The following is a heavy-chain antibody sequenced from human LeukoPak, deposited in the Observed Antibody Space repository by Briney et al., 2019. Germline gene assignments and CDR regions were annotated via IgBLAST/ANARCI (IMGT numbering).Heavy chain of an antibody. D-gene: IGHD3-22*01. Sequence: AGGSLRLSCAASGFTFSNAWMSWVRQAPGKGLEWVGRIKSKTDGGTTDYAAPVKGRFTISRDDSKNTLYLQMNSLKTEDTAVYYCSSLFYDSSGYYSRWGQGILVTVSS. V-gene: IGHV3-15*01. CDR1: GFTFSNAW. J-gene: IGHJ4*02. CDR3: SSLFYDSSGYYSR. CDR2: IKSKTDGGTT.